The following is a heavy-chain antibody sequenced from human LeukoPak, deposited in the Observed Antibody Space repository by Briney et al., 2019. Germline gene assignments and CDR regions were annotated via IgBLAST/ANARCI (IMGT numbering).Heavy chain of an antibody. CDR2: IYSGGST. J-gene: IGHJ4*02. CDR3: ARDRSGSYDY. V-gene: IGHV3-66*01. Sequence: GGSLRLSCAVSGFTVSSNYMTWVRQAPGKGLEWVSIIYSGGSTYYADSVKGRFTISRDNSKNTLYLQMSNLRAEDTAVYYCARDRSGSYDYWGQGTLVTVSS. D-gene: IGHD1-26*01. CDR1: GFTVSSNY.